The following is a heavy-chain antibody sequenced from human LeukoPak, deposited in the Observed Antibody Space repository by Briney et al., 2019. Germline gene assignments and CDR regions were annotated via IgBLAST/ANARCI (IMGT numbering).Heavy chain of an antibody. D-gene: IGHD3-16*01. Sequence: PGGSLRLSCAAFGFKSSISAMSWVRQAPGKGLEWVSVVGGSGETTNYADSVKGRFTLSSDSSRNTVYLRLNNLRVEDTAIYYCARASWVSSTDAVRWGQGTLVTVSS. J-gene: IGHJ4*02. V-gene: IGHV3-23*01. CDR3: ARASWVSSTDAVR. CDR1: GFKSSISA. CDR2: VGGSGETT.